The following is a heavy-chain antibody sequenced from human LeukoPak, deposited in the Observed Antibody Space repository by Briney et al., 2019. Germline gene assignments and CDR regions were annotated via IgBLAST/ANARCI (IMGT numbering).Heavy chain of an antibody. CDR3: ARDRGIAVAGEWDY. J-gene: IGHJ4*02. D-gene: IGHD6-19*01. CDR1: GGTFSSYA. Sequence: GASVKVSCKASGGTFSSYAISWVRQAPGQGLEWMGRIIPILGIANYAQKFQGRVTITADKSTSTAYMDLTSLRADDTAFYYCARDRGIAVAGEWDYWGQGTLVTVSS. CDR2: IIPILGIA. V-gene: IGHV1-69*04.